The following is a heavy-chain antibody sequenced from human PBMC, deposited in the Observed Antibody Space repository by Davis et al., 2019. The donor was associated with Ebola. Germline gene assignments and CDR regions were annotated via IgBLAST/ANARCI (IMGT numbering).Heavy chain of an antibody. J-gene: IGHJ2*01. Sequence: GESLKISCAASGLTFSNYAMSWVRQAPGKGLEWVSGVTGGSDGTYYADSVKGRFTISRDNSKNKLYLQMNSLRAEDTAVYYCAKDGGDGYNYRYWYFDLWGRGTLVTVSS. CDR3: AKDGGDGYNYRYWYFDL. CDR2: VTGGSDGT. V-gene: IGHV3-23*01. D-gene: IGHD5-24*01. CDR1: GLTFSNYA.